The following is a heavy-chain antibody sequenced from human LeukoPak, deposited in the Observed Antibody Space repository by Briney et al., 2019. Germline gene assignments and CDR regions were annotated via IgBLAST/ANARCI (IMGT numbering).Heavy chain of an antibody. CDR3: ARDYGDYYYGMDV. CDR2: IYYSGST. V-gene: IGHV4-59*01. J-gene: IGHJ6*02. D-gene: IGHD4-17*01. Sequence: SETLSLTCTVSGGSISSYYWSWIRQPPGKGLEWFGYIYYSGSTNYNPSLKSRVTISVDTSKNQFSLKLSSVTAADTAVYYCARDYGDYYYGMDVWGQGTTVTVSS. CDR1: GGSISSYY.